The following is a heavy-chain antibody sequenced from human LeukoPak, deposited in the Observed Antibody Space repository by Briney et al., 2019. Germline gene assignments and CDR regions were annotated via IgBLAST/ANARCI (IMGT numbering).Heavy chain of an antibody. Sequence: SETLSLTCTVSGGSISGYYWSWIRQPPGKGLEWIAFVSYSGSTNYNPSLKNRVTISRDTSKTQLSLKLSSVTAADTAVYYCARDRGSAGGFDFWGQGALVTVSS. V-gene: IGHV4-59*01. CDR1: GGSISGYY. D-gene: IGHD6-13*01. CDR3: ARDRGSAGGFDF. J-gene: IGHJ4*02. CDR2: VSYSGST.